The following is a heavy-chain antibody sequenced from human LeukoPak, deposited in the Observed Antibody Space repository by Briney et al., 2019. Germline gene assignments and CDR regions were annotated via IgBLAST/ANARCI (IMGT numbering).Heavy chain of an antibody. CDR2: IKQDGSEK. Sequence: GGSLRLSCAASGFTFSRFWMSWVRQAPGKGLEWVANIKQDGSEKYYVDSVKGRFTISRDNAKNPLYLQMNSLRAEDTALYYCARDSTGYGYEEWNWGQGTLVTVSS. J-gene: IGHJ4*02. D-gene: IGHD5-18*01. CDR1: GFTFSRFW. CDR3: ARDSTGYGYEEWN. V-gene: IGHV3-7*01.